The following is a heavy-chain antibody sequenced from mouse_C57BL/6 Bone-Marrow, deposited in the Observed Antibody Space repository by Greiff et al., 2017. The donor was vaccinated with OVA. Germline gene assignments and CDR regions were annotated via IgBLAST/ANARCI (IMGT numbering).Heavy chain of an antibody. Sequence: EVQGVESGGDLVKPGGSLKLSCAASGFTFSSYGMSWVRQTPDKRLEWVATISSGGSYTYYPDSVKGRFTISRDNAKNTLYLQMSSLKSEDTAMYYCARHDYGSRRGWFAYWGQGTLVTVSA. V-gene: IGHV5-6*01. D-gene: IGHD1-1*01. CDR1: GFTFSSYG. CDR3: ARHDYGSRRGWFAY. J-gene: IGHJ3*01. CDR2: ISSGGSYT.